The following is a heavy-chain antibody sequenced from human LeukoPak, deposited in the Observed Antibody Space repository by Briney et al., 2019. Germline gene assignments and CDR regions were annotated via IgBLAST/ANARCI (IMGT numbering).Heavy chain of an antibody. CDR2: ISYNGVST. CDR3: ARGSGWFNHYYMDV. Sequence: GGSLRLSCTVSGFTVSSNSWSWVRQAPGKGLEYVSAISYNGVSTYHANSVKGRFTISRDNSKNTLYLQMGSLRTEDMAVYYCARGSGWFNHYYMDVWGKGTTVTISS. CDR1: GFTVSSNS. V-gene: IGHV3-64*01. J-gene: IGHJ6*03. D-gene: IGHD6-19*01.